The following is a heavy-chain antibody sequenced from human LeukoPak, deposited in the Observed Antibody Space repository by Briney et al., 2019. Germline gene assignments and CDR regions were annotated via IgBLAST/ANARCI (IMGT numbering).Heavy chain of an antibody. CDR2: INPNGGAT. D-gene: IGHD1-14*01. Sequence: ASVKVSCKASGYTFSDSYIHWVRQAPGQGLEWMGWINPNGGATKYAQKFQGRVTMTSDTSISTACVELSTLRSDDTAMYFCASFRNRDDFDVWGQGTMVTVSS. J-gene: IGHJ3*01. CDR3: ASFRNRDDFDV. CDR1: GYTFSDSY. V-gene: IGHV1-2*02.